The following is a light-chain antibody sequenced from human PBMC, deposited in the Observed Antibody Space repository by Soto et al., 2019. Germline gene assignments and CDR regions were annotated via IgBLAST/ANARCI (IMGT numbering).Light chain of an antibody. CDR3: SSYTRSSTLI. CDR1: SSDVGTYNF. CDR2: DVN. V-gene: IGLV2-14*03. J-gene: IGLJ2*01. Sequence: QSALTQPASVSGSPGQSITISCAGTSSDVGTYNFVSWYQQHPGKAPTLVIFDVNYRPSWVSNRFSGSKSVNTASLTISGXXXXXXXDYYCSSYTRSSTLIFGGGTKL.